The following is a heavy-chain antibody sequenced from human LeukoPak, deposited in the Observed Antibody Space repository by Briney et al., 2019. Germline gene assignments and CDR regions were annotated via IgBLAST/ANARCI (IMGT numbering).Heavy chain of an antibody. J-gene: IGHJ4*02. Sequence: GASVKVSFKASGYTLTSYGISWVRQAPGQGLEWMGWISAYNGNTNYAQKLQGRVTMTTDTSTSTAYMELRSLRSDDTGVYYCAVRDLDSSGWYVDYWGQGTLVTVSS. D-gene: IGHD6-19*01. CDR1: GYTLTSYG. CDR2: ISAYNGNT. V-gene: IGHV1-18*01. CDR3: AVRDLDSSGWYVDY.